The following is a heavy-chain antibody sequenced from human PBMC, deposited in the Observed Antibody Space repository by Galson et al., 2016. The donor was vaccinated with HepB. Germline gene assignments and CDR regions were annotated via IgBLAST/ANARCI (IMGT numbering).Heavy chain of an antibody. J-gene: IGHJ6*02. CDR1: GGSISHFY. CDR3: ARLKVDYGDYGGYHFGMDV. V-gene: IGHV4-59*08. D-gene: IGHD4-17*01. Sequence: SETLSLTCTVSGGSISHFYWSWIRQPPGEGLEWIGYIHHSGSTTYKASLKSRLTISIDTSKDQFSLKLSSVTAADTALYYCARLKVDYGDYGGYHFGMDVWGQGTTVTVSS. CDR2: IHHSGST.